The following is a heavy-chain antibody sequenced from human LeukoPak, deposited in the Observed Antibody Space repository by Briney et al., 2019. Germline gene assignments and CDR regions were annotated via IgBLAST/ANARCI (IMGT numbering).Heavy chain of an antibody. D-gene: IGHD3-22*01. CDR2: IKQDGSEK. CDR1: GFTFSSYW. CDR3: ASRDYYDSSGYPDAFDI. Sequence: GGSLRLSCAASGFTFSSYWMSWVRQAPGKGLEWVANIKQDGSEKYYVDSVKGRFTISRDNAKNSLYLQMNSLRAEDTAVYYCASRDYYDSSGYPDAFDIWGKGTMVTVSS. V-gene: IGHV3-7*01. J-gene: IGHJ3*02.